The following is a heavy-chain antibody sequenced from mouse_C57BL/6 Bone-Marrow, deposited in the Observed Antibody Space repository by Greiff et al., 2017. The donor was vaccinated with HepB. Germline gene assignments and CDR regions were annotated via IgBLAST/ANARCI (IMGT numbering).Heavy chain of an antibody. J-gene: IGHJ2*01. V-gene: IGHV1-81*01. D-gene: IGHD2-1*01. CDR2: IYPRSGNT. Sequence: QVQLQQPGAELVKPGASVKLSCKASGYTFTSYWMHWVKQRPGQGLEWIGEIYPRSGNTYYNEKFKGKATLTADKSSSTAYMELRSLTSEDSAVYFCARFYPGFDYWGQGTTLTVSS. CDR1: GYTFTSYW. CDR3: ARFYPGFDY.